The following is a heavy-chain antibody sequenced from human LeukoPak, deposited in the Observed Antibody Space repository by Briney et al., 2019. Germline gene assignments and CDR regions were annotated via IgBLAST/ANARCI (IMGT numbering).Heavy chain of an antibody. CDR3: ARGVTTHTFDY. V-gene: IGHV3-64*01. CDR2: ISSNGGST. D-gene: IGHD4-11*01. CDR1: GFTFSSYA. Sequence: GGSLRLSCAASGFTFSSYAMHWVRQAPGKGLEYVSAISSNGGSTYYANSVKGRFTISRDNSKNTLYLQMGRLRAEDMAVYYCARGVTTHTFDYWGQGTLVTVSS. J-gene: IGHJ4*02.